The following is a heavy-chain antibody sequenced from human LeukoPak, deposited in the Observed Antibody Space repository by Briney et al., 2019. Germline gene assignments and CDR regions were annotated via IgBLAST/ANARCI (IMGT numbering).Heavy chain of an antibody. J-gene: IGHJ4*02. CDR1: GDSISDDY. CDR3: ARDRGTWNDDGFDY. V-gene: IGHV4-59*12. Sequence: SETLSLTCTVSGDSISDDYWSWIRQPPGKGLEWIGYIYYSGRTTYNPSLKSRVTISVDTSKNQFSLKLSSVTAADTAVYYCARDRGTWNDDGFDYWGQGTLVTVSS. CDR2: IYYSGRT. D-gene: IGHD1-1*01.